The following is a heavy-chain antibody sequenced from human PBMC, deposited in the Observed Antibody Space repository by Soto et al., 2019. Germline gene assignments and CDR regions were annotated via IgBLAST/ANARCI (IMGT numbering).Heavy chain of an antibody. Sequence: QVQLGESGGGVVQPGWSLRLSCAASGFTFSNFGMHWVRQAPGKGLEWVAAISADGSDKYFSGSVKGRFTISRDNSKNTLFLQMNSLRLEDTAVYYCVKGSDVARQELDYWGQGTLVTVSS. CDR3: VKGSDVARQELDY. CDR1: GFTFSNFG. D-gene: IGHD3-3*01. CDR2: ISADGSDK. J-gene: IGHJ4*02. V-gene: IGHV3-30*18.